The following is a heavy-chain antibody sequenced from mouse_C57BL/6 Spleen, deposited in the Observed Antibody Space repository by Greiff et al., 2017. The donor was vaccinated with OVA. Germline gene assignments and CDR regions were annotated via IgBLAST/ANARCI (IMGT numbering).Heavy chain of an antibody. CDR3: TTGGSPYAMDY. Sequence: VQLQQSGAELVRPGASVKLSCTASGFTITDDYMHWVQQRPEQGLEWIGWIDPENGDTEYASKFQGKATITADTSSNTAYLQLSSLTSEDTAVYYCTTGGSPYAMDYWGQGTSVTVSS. V-gene: IGHV14-4*01. J-gene: IGHJ4*01. CDR1: GFTITDDY. CDR2: IDPENGDT.